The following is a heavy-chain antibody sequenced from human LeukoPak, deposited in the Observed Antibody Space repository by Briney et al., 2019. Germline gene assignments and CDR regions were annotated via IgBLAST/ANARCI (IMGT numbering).Heavy chain of an antibody. Sequence: GRSLRLSYAASGFTFSSYGMHWVRQAPGKGLEWVVVISYDGSNKYYADSVKGRFTISRDNSKNTLYLQMNSLRAEDTAVYYCAKDRRGLYYYGSGSYPWFDPWGQGTLVTVSS. CDR3: AKDRRGLYYYGSGSYPWFDP. CDR2: ISYDGSNK. D-gene: IGHD3-10*01. CDR1: GFTFSSYG. V-gene: IGHV3-30*18. J-gene: IGHJ5*02.